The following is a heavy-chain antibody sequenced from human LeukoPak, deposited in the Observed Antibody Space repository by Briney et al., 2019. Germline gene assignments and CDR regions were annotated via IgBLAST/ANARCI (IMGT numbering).Heavy chain of an antibody. D-gene: IGHD3-3*01. Sequence: GGSLRLSCAVSGFTFSNYGMSWVRQAPGKGLEWVSAISGSGSSSYYADSVKGRFTISRDNSKNTLYLEINSLRAEDTAIYYCAKDQRTISTFDYWGQGTLVTVSS. J-gene: IGHJ4*02. CDR2: ISGSGSSS. CDR1: GFTFSNYG. CDR3: AKDQRTISTFDY. V-gene: IGHV3-23*01.